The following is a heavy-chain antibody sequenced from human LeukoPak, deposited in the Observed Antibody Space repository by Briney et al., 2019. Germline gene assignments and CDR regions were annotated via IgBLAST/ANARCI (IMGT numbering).Heavy chain of an antibody. J-gene: IGHJ6*03. CDR3: ARGADYGDYYYMDV. CDR1: GFTFDDYG. D-gene: IGHD4-17*01. CDR2: INWNGGST. V-gene: IGHV3-20*04. Sequence: GGSQRLSCAASGFTFDDYGMSWVRQAPGKGLGWVSGINWNGGSTGYADSVKGRFTISRDNAKNSLYLQMNSLRAEDTALYYCARGADYGDYYYMDVWGKGTTVTVSS.